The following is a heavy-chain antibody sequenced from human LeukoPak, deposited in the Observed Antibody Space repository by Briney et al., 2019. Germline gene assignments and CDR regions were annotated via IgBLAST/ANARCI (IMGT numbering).Heavy chain of an antibody. V-gene: IGHV1-2*02. CDR3: VREGEGPLSKDFYY. D-gene: IGHD2-21*01. CDR2: IGPHNTFP. J-gene: IGHJ4*02. CDR1: GFTFTDHY. Sequence: ASVKVSCTSSGFTFTDHYIHWVRQGPGQGVGWMGCIGPHNTFPSSPQEFQGRDTMTRDASMSTAYMELTRLTSDDTAVYCWVREGEGPLSKDFYYWGQGPLVTVSS.